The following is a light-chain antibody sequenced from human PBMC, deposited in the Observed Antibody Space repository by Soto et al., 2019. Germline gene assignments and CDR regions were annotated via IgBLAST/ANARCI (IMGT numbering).Light chain of an antibody. V-gene: IGKV1-5*01. CDR1: QSISSW. Sequence: DIQKTQSPSTLSASVGDRVTITCRASQSISSWLAWYQQKPGKAPKLLIYDASSLESGVPSRFSGSGSGTEFTLTISSLQPDDFATYYCQQYNSYSRTFGQGTRLE. CDR3: QQYNSYSRT. CDR2: DAS. J-gene: IGKJ5*01.